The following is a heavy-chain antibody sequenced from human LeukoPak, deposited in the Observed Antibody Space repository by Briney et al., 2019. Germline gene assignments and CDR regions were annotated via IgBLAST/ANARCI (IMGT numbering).Heavy chain of an antibody. CDR2: ISSSSYI. Sequence: SGGSLRLSCAASGFTFSSYSMNWVRQAPGKGLEWVSSISSSSYIYYADSVKGRFTISRDNAKNSLYLQMNSLRAEDTAIYYCAREDDWNYEDYWGQGTLVTVSS. CDR3: AREDDWNYEDY. V-gene: IGHV3-21*01. J-gene: IGHJ4*02. CDR1: GFTFSSYS. D-gene: IGHD1-7*01.